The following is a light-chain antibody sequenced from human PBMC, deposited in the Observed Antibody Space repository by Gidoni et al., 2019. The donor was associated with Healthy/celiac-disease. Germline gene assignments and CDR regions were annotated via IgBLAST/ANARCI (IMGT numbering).Light chain of an antibody. Sequence: DIQMTQAPSSLSACVGDRVTITCRASQGISNSLAWYQQKPGKAPKLLLYAASRLESGVPSRFSGSGSGTDYTLTISSLQPEDFATYSCQQYYSTPQTFGQXTKVEIK. CDR3: QQYYSTPQT. J-gene: IGKJ1*01. CDR2: AAS. V-gene: IGKV1-NL1*01. CDR1: QGISNS.